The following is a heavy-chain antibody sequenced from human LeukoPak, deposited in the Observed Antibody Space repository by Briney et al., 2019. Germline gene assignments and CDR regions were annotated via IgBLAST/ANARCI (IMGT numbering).Heavy chain of an antibody. D-gene: IGHD2-15*01. J-gene: IGHJ5*02. CDR2: IIPIFGTA. CDR3: ARDRGVYCSGGSCYPNWFDP. CDR1: GGTFSSYA. Sequence: SVNVSCKASGGTFSSYAISWVRQAPGQGFEWMGGIIPIFGTANYAQKFQGRVTITADESTSTAYMELSSLRSEDTAVYYCARDRGVYCSGGSCYPNWFDPWGQGTLVTVSS. V-gene: IGHV1-69*13.